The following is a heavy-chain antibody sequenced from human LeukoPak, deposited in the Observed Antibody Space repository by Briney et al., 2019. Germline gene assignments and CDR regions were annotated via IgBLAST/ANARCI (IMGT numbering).Heavy chain of an antibody. CDR1: GGSSSNFA. Sequence: SSVKVPCRASGGSSSNFAIHWVRQAPGQGLDWMGQITGLFATAHYSQKFQGRVTITTDESTGAVYMELSSLRSEDTAVYYCARVGVIISHNWFDPWGQGTLVTVSS. CDR2: ITGLFATA. V-gene: IGHV1-69*05. D-gene: IGHD3-3*01. J-gene: IGHJ5*02. CDR3: ARVGVIISHNWFDP.